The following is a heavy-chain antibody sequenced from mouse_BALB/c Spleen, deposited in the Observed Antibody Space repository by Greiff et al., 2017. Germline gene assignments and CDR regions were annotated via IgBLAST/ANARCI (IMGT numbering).Heavy chain of an antibody. V-gene: IGHV1S135*01. CDR3: ARGSSGYVGYAMDY. J-gene: IGHJ4*01. CDR2: IDPYNGGT. Sequence: EVQLQQSGPELVKPGASVKVSCKASGYAFTSYNMYWVKQSHGKSLEWIGYIDPYNGGTSYNQKFKGKATLTVDKSSSTAYMHLNSLTSEDSAVYYCARGSSGYVGYAMDYWGQGTSVTVSS. CDR1: GYAFTSYN. D-gene: IGHD3-1*01.